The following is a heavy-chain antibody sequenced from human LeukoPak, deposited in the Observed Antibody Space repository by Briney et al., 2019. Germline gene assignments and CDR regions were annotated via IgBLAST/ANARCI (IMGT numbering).Heavy chain of an antibody. CDR2: INHSGST. CDR3: ARYSSGWYSNYYFDY. D-gene: IGHD6-19*01. V-gene: IGHV4-34*01. J-gene: IGHJ4*02. Sequence: SETLSLTCAVYGGSFSGYYWSWIRQPPGKGLEWIGEINHSGSTNYNPSLKSRVTISVDTSKNQFSLKLSSVTAADTAVYCCARYSSGWYSNYYFDYWGQGTLVTVSS. CDR1: GGSFSGYY.